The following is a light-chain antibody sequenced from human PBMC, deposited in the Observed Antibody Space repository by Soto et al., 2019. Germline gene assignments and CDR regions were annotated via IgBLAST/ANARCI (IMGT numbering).Light chain of an antibody. CDR3: QQYNKLRT. V-gene: IGKV3-15*01. CDR2: GAS. Sequence: EIVMTQSPATLSVSPGETATLSCRASQSITSNLVWYQQKPGQAPRLLIYGASTRATGIPARFSGGGSGTEFTLTISSLQSKDFAVYYCQQYNKLRTFGQGTKLEIK. CDR1: QSITSN. J-gene: IGKJ1*01.